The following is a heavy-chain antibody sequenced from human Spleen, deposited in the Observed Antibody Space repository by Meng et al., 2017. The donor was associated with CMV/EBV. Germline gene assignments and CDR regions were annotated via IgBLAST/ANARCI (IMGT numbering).Heavy chain of an antibody. Sequence: SETLCLTCAISGDSVSSNSAAWNWIRQSPSRGLEWLGRTYYRSRWHTDYAAAVKRRVTINPDTSQNQLSLQLNSVTPDDTATYYCAREDIAVAGALEYWGQGTLVTVSS. J-gene: IGHJ4*02. V-gene: IGHV6-1*01. CDR2: TYYRSRWHT. D-gene: IGHD6-19*01. CDR1: GDSVSSNSAA. CDR3: AREDIAVAGALEY.